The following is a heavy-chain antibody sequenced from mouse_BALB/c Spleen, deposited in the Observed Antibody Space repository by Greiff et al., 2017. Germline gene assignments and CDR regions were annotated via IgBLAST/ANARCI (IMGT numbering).Heavy chain of an antibody. V-gene: IGHV5-4*02. J-gene: IGHJ4*01. CDR1: GFTFSDYY. CDR2: ISDGGSYT. Sequence: EVQLVESGGGLVKPGGSLKLSCAASGFTFSDYYMYWVRQTPEKRLEWVATISDGGSYTYYPDSVKGRFTISRDNAKNNLYLQMSSLKSEDTAMYYCARGFYYAMDYWGQGTSVTVSS. CDR3: ARGFYYAMDY.